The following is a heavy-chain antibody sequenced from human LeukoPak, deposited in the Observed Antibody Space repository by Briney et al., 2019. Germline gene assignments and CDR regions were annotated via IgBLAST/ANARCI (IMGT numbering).Heavy chain of an antibody. D-gene: IGHD3-10*01. Sequence: GGSLRLSCAASGFTFSSYWMHWGRQAPGKGLVWVSRINSDGSSTSYADSVKGRFTISRDNAKNTLYLQMNSLRAEDTAVYYCARSLGFGEYCDYWGQGTLVTVSS. V-gene: IGHV3-74*01. CDR1: GFTFSSYW. CDR2: INSDGSST. J-gene: IGHJ4*02. CDR3: ARSLGFGEYCDY.